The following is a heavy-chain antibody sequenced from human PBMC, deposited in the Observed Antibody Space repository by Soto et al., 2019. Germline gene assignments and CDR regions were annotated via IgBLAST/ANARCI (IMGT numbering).Heavy chain of an antibody. D-gene: IGHD5-12*01. CDR2: ISGSGGST. CDR1: GFTFSSYA. CDR3: AKVSVDIVATIHKDFDY. Sequence: PGGSLRLSCAASGFTFSSYAMSWVRQAPGKGLEWVSAISGSGGSTYYADSVKGRFTISRDNSKNTLYLQMNSLRAEDTAVYYCAKVSVDIVATIHKDFDYWGQGTLVTVSS. J-gene: IGHJ4*02. V-gene: IGHV3-23*01.